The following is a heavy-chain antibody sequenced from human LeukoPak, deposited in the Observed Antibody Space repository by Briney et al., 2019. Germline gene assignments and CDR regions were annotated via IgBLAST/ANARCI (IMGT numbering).Heavy chain of an antibody. J-gene: IGHJ2*01. D-gene: IGHD2-15*01. V-gene: IGHV1-8*01. CDR1: GYTFTSYD. Sequence: ASVKVSCKASGYTFTSYDISWVRQATGQGLEWMGWMNPISGNTGYAQKFQGRVTMTRSTSISTAYMELSSLRSEDTAVYYCARPYCSGGDCLRYFDLWGRGTLITVFS. CDR3: ARPYCSGGDCLRYFDL. CDR2: MNPISGNT.